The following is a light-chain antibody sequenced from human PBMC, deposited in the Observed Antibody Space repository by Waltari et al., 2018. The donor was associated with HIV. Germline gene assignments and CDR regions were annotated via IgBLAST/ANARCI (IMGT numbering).Light chain of an antibody. Sequence: QSVLTQSPSASGTPGQRVTISCSGGSSNIGSNGVDWYQQFTGTAPKLLIYSNNQRPSGVPDRFSGSKSGTSASLAISGLQSEDEATYYCATLDDSLNGPIFGGGTRLTVL. J-gene: IGLJ2*01. CDR3: ATLDDSLNGPI. V-gene: IGLV1-44*01. CDR2: SNN. CDR1: SSNIGSNG.